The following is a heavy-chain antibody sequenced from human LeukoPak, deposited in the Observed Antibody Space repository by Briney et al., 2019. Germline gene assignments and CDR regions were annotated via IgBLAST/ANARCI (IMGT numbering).Heavy chain of an antibody. V-gene: IGHV3-23*01. Sequence: GGSLRLSCAASGFTFSSYAMSWVRQAPGKGLEWVSAISGSGGSTYYADSVKGRFTISRDNSKNTLYLQMNSLRAEDTAVYYCAKTTHDSSGHYYFGYWGQGTLVTVSS. CDR1: GFTFSSYA. CDR2: ISGSGGST. CDR3: AKTTHDSSGHYYFGY. D-gene: IGHD3-22*01. J-gene: IGHJ4*02.